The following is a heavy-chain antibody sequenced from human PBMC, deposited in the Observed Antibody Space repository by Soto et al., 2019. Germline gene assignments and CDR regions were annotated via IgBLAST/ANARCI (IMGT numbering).Heavy chain of an antibody. Sequence: QVQLVQSGAEVKKPGASVKLSCKAFGFMFTDCYMHWVRQAPGQGLEWMGVINPTDGGTAYAQRLKGRVTMTRDTSTSTVYMELSSLTSEDTALYYCAREVGATDYWGQGTPVTVSS. CDR1: GFMFTDCY. CDR3: AREVGATDY. V-gene: IGHV1-46*01. D-gene: IGHD1-26*01. CDR2: INPTDGGT. J-gene: IGHJ4*02.